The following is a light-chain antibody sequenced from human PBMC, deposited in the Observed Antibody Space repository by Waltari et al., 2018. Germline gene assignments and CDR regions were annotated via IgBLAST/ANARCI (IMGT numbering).Light chain of an antibody. CDR2: GSS. J-gene: IGKJ1*01. Sequence: DIQMTQSPSTLSASVGDRVTITCRASQTINNWLAWYQQKPGKAPKVLIYGSSNLESGVPSRFSGSGSGTDFTLTISSLQPEDFATYYCQQSYSTPRTFGQGTKVEIK. V-gene: IGKV1-39*01. CDR3: QQSYSTPRT. CDR1: QTINNW.